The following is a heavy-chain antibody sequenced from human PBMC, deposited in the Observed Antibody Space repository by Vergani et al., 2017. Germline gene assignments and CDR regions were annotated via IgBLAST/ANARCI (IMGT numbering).Heavy chain of an antibody. D-gene: IGHD3-3*01. Sequence: QITLKESGPTLVKPTQTLTLTCTFSGFSLSTSGVGVGWIRQPPGKALEWLALIYWDDDKRYSPSLKSRRTITTDTSKNQVVRTMTNMDPVDTATYYCAHRPPNYDFWSGHNWFDPWGQGTLVTVSS. CDR3: AHRPPNYDFWSGHNWFDP. J-gene: IGHJ5*02. CDR1: GFSLSTSGVG. CDR2: IYWDDDK. V-gene: IGHV2-5*02.